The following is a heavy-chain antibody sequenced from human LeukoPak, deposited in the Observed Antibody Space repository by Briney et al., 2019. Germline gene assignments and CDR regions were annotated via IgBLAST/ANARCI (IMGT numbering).Heavy chain of an antibody. CDR2: INSDGSST. CDR3: ATDLGGGYCSGGSCYSVLYYGMDV. D-gene: IGHD2-15*01. CDR1: GFTFSSYW. Sequence: GGSLRLSCAASGFTFSSYWMHWVRQAPGKGLVWVSRINSDGSSTSYADSVKGRFTISRDNAKNTLCLQMNSLRAEDTAVYYCATDLGGGYCSGGSCYSVLYYGMDVWGQGTSVTVSS. J-gene: IGHJ6*02. V-gene: IGHV3-74*01.